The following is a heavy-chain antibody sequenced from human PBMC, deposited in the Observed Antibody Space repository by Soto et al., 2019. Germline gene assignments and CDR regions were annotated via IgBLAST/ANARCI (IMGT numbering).Heavy chain of an antibody. CDR1: GGSFSGYY. CDR3: AILTGTTHGGGRYYYYGMDV. J-gene: IGHJ6*02. V-gene: IGHV4-34*01. Sequence: PSETLSLTCAVYGGSFSGYYWSWIRQPPGKGLEWIGEINHSGSTNYNPSLKSRVTISVDTSKNQFSLKLSSVTAADTAVYYCAILTGTTHGGGRYYYYGMDVWGQGTTVTVSS. CDR2: INHSGST. D-gene: IGHD1-7*01.